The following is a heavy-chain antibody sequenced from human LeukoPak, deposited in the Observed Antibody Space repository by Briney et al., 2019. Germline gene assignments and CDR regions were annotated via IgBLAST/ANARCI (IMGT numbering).Heavy chain of an antibody. CDR1: GYTFTSFG. D-gene: IGHD4-23*01. J-gene: IGHJ4*02. Sequence: ASVKVSCKTSGYTFTSFGISWLRQAPGQGLEWMGWISGHTGNTNYAQKVQGRVTMTTDTSTSTAYMELSSLRSEDTAVYYCARAPGGNPPFDYWGQGTLVTVSS. CDR2: ISGHTGNT. V-gene: IGHV1-18*01. CDR3: ARAPGGNPPFDY.